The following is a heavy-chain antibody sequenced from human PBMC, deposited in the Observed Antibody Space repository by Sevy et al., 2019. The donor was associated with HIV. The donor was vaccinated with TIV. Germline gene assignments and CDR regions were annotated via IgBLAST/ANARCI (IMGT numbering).Heavy chain of an antibody. D-gene: IGHD2-2*01. CDR1: GYTFTSYG. J-gene: IGHJ6*02. CDR3: ARDQSGRYCSSTSCSYYYGMDV. CDR2: ISAYNGNT. V-gene: IGHV1-18*01. Sequence: ASVKVSCKASGYTFTSYGISWVRQAPGQGLEWMGWISAYNGNTNYAQKLQGRVTMTTDTSTSTAYRELRSLRSDDTAVYYCARDQSGRYCSSTSCSYYYGMDVWGQGTTVTVSS.